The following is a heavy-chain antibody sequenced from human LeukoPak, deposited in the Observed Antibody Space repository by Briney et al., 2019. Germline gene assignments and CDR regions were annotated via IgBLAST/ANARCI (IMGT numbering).Heavy chain of an antibody. Sequence: ASVKVSCKASGGTFSSYTISWVRQAPGQGLEWMGRIIPILRIANYAQKFQGRVTITADKSTSTAYMELSSLRSEDTAVYYCASAYYYDSSGYPDYWGQGTLVTVSS. CDR2: IIPILRIA. CDR1: GGTFSSYT. J-gene: IGHJ4*02. D-gene: IGHD3-22*01. V-gene: IGHV1-69*02. CDR3: ASAYYYDSSGYPDY.